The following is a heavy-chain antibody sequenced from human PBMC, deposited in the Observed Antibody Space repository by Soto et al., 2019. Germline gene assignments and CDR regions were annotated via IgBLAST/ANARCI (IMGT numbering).Heavy chain of an antibody. CDR2: ISNTGGTT. CDR3: AKPNRGAPSGDPPVS. J-gene: IGHJ4*02. D-gene: IGHD4-17*01. Sequence: GGSLRLSCATSGFTFSNFAMSWVRQAPGKGLEWVSTISNTGGTTYYADSVKGRFTISRDTSKNTLYLQMNSLRAEDTAMFFCAKPNRGAPSGDPPVSGGRGPRVPLSS. V-gene: IGHV3-23*01. CDR1: GFTFSNFA.